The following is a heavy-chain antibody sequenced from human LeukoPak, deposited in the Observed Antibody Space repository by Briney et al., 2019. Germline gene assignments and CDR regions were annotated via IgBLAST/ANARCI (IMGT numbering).Heavy chain of an antibody. V-gene: IGHV3-7*01. Sequence: GGSLRLSCAASGFTFSSYWMSWVRQAPEKGLEWVANIKQDGSEKYYVDSVKGRFTISRDNAKNSLYLQMNSLRAEDTAVYYCARDKDIVVVVAATRYYYYYMDVWGKGTTVTVSS. CDR2: IKQDGSEK. J-gene: IGHJ6*03. D-gene: IGHD2-15*01. CDR3: ARDKDIVVVVAATRYYYYYMDV. CDR1: GFTFSSYW.